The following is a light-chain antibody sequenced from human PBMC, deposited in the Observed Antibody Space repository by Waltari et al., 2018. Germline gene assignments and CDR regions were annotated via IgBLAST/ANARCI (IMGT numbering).Light chain of an antibody. CDR3: QHYDHLLWGT. CDR1: HDINNY. CDR2: DAS. V-gene: IGKV1-33*01. Sequence: DIQMTQSPSSLSASVGDRVTITCQARHDINNYLNWYQQKPGKAPKLLIFDASNLETGGPSRFSGSGSGTDFTFIISSLQPEDLATYYCQHYDHLLWGTFGGGTKVEIK. J-gene: IGKJ4*01.